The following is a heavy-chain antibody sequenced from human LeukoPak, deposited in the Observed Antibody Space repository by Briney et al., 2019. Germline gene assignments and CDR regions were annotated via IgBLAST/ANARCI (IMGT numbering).Heavy chain of an antibody. V-gene: IGHV1-2*02. CDR3: ARDCSSTSCYSY. D-gene: IGHD2-2*02. J-gene: IGHJ4*02. Sequence: VSVKVSCKASGYTFTGYYMHWVRQAPGQGLEWMGWINPNSGGTNYAQKFQGRVTMTRDTSISTAYMELSRLRSDDTAVYYCARDCSSTSCYSYWGQGTLVTVSS. CDR1: GYTFTGYY. CDR2: INPNSGGT.